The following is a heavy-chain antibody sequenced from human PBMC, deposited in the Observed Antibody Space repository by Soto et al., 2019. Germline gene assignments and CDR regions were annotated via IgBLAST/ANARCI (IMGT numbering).Heavy chain of an antibody. CDR2: IYYSGST. D-gene: IGHD6-13*01. CDR3: ASRIAAAGAEYFQH. V-gene: IGHV4-59*08. CDR1: GGSISSYY. Sequence: SETLSLTCTVSGGSISSYYWSWIRQPPGKGLEWIGYIYYSGSTTYNPSPKSRVTISVDTSKNQFSLKLSSVTAADTAVYYCASRIAAAGAEYFQHWGQGTLVTVSS. J-gene: IGHJ1*01.